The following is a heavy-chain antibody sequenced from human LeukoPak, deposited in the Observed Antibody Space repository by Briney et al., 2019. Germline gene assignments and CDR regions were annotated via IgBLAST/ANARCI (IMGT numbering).Heavy chain of an antibody. CDR2: IYTSGST. Sequence: SETLSLTCTVSGGSISSYYWSWIRQPAGKGLEWIGRIYTSGSTNYNPSLKSRVTMSVDTSKNQFSLKLSSVTAADTAVYYCASVRDYGDYASIDDAFDIWGQGTMVTVSS. CDR3: ASVRDYGDYASIDDAFDI. D-gene: IGHD4-17*01. J-gene: IGHJ3*02. V-gene: IGHV4-4*07. CDR1: GGSISSYY.